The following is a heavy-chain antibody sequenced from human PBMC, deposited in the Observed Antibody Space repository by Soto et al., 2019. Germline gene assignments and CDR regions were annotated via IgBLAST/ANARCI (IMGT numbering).Heavy chain of an antibody. J-gene: IGHJ6*02. D-gene: IGHD1-26*01. CDR1: GGSISSGGYS. CDR3: ARVSGSYYYGMDV. V-gene: IGHV4-30-2*01. Sequence: SETLSLTCAVSGGSISSGGYSWSWIRQPPGKGLEWIGYIYHSGSTYYNPSLKSPVTISVDRSKNQFSLKLSSVTAADTAVYYCARVSGSYYYGMDVWGQGTTVTVSS. CDR2: IYHSGST.